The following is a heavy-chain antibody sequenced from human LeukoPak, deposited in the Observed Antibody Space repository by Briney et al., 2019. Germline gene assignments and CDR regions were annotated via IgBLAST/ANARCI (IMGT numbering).Heavy chain of an antibody. J-gene: IGHJ5*02. CDR3: ARDNSVRDGAWWFNP. Sequence: ASVKVSCKAFGYTFTSNYMHWVRQAPGQGPEWMGVISPSGGSTTYAQKFQGRVTLTRDMSTSTDYMELSSLRSEDTAVYYCARDNSVRDGAWWFNPWAREPWSPSPQ. CDR1: GYTFTSNY. CDR2: ISPSGGST. V-gene: IGHV1-46*01. D-gene: IGHD5-24*01.